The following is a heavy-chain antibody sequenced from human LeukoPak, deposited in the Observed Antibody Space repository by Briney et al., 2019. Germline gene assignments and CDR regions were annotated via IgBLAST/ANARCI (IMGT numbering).Heavy chain of an antibody. V-gene: IGHV3-21*01. CDR1: GFTFSDAW. CDR3: AIAVAGPFDY. CDR2: ISSSSSYI. J-gene: IGHJ4*02. Sequence: PGGSLRLSCAASGFTFSDAWMTWVRQAPGKGLEWVSSISSSSSYIYYADSVKGRFTISRDNAKNSLYLQMNSLRAEDTAVYYCAIAVAGPFDYWGQGTLVTVSS. D-gene: IGHD6-19*01.